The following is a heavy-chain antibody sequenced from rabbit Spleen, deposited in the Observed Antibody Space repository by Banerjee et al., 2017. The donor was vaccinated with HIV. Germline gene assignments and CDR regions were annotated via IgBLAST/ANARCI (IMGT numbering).Heavy chain of an antibody. V-gene: IGHV1S45*01. CDR3: AREKSGNQGYDL. D-gene: IGHD6-1*01. J-gene: IGHJ4*01. CDR1: GFSFSASYD. CDR2: IYTGNGKT. Sequence: QEQLVESGGGLVQPGASLTLTCTASGFSFSASYDMCWVRRAPGKGLEWIACIYTGNGKTYYANWAKGRFTISKTSSTKVTLQMTSLTVADTATYFCAREKSGNQGYDLWGPGTLVTVS.